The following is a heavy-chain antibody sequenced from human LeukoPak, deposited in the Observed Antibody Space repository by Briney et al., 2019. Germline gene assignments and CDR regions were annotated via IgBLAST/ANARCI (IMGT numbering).Heavy chain of an antibody. D-gene: IGHD5-18*01. J-gene: IGHJ4*02. CDR1: WYSFTRYW. Sequence: GEALKIFLKGSWYSFTRYWLGWGRQMSGKGLELVVIIYPCCSDTRYSPSFQGQVTISADKSISTAYLQWSSLKASDTAMYYCARRGYSYGFYFDYWGQGTLVTVSS. V-gene: IGHV5-51*01. CDR3: ARRGYSYGFYFDY. CDR2: IYPCCSDT.